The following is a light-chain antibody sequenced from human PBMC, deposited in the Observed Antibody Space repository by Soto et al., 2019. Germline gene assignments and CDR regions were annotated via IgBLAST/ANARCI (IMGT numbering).Light chain of an antibody. V-gene: IGLV2-23*02. J-gene: IGLJ1*01. CDR3: YSYEGSSIFV. Sequence: QSALTQPASVSGSRGQSITISCTGTSDDVGGYNLVSWFQQLPGKAPKLMIHDVSKRPSGVSNRFSGSKSGNTASLTISGLQAEEEADYYCYSYEGSSIFVFGTGTKVTVL. CDR2: DVS. CDR1: SDDVGGYNL.